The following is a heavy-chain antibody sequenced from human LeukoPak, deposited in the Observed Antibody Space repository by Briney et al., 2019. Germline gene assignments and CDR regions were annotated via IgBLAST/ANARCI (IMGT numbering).Heavy chain of an antibody. J-gene: IGHJ4*02. CDR2: IKSKADGETT. V-gene: IGHV3-15*05. CDR3: TTDLAITLIRGVIVY. D-gene: IGHD3-10*01. Sequence: GGSLRLSCAASGFSFTNAWMTWVRQAPGKGLEWVGRIKSKADGETTDYAAPVKGRCTMSRDDSKATLYLQMNYVNTEDTAVYYCTTDLAITLIRGVIVYWGQGTLVTVSS. CDR1: GFSFTNAW.